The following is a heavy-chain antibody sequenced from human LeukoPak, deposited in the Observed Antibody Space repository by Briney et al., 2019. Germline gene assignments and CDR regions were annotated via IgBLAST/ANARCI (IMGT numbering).Heavy chain of an antibody. V-gene: IGHV3-30*18. Sequence: GGSLRLSCAASGFTFSSYVMHWVRQAPGKGLEWVAVISYDGSNKYYADSVKGRFTISRDNSKNTLYLQMNSLRAEDTAVYYCAKGSKWIQLWSLFIDYWGQGTLVTVSS. CDR2: ISYDGSNK. D-gene: IGHD5-18*01. J-gene: IGHJ4*02. CDR3: AKGSKWIQLWSLFIDY. CDR1: GFTFSSYV.